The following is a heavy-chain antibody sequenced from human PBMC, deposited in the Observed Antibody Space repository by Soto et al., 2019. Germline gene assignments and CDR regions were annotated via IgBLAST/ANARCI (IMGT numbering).Heavy chain of an antibody. D-gene: IGHD2-2*01. CDR3: ARESYCSSTSCPYYYYYYGMDV. CDR1: GGTFSSYA. V-gene: IGHV1-69*01. J-gene: IGHJ6*02. Sequence: QVQLVQSGAEVKKPGSSVKVSCKASGGTFSSYAISWVRQAPGQGLEWMGGIIPIFGTANYAQKFQGRVTIPADESTSTAYMELSSLRSEDTAVYYCARESYCSSTSCPYYYYYYGMDVWGQGTTVTVSS. CDR2: IIPIFGTA.